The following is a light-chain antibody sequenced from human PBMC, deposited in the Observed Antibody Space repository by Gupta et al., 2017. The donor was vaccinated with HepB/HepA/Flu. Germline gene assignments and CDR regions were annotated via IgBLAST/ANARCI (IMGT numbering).Light chain of an antibody. Sequence: EIVMTQSPATLSVSPGERATLSCRASQSVSSNLAWYQQKPGQAPRLLIYGASTRATGIPARFSGSGSGTEFTLTISSLQSEDFAVYYCQQYNNWPPICSFGPGTKLEIK. J-gene: IGKJ2*04. CDR2: GAS. V-gene: IGKV3-15*01. CDR3: QQYNNWPPICS. CDR1: QSVSSN.